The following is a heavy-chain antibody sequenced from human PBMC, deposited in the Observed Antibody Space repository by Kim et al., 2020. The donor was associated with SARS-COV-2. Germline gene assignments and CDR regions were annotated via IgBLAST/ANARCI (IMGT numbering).Heavy chain of an antibody. Sequence: GGSLRLSCAASGFTFSSYSMNWVRQAPGKGLEWVSSISSSSSYIYYADSVKGRFTISRDNAKNSLYLQMNSLRAEDTAVYYCARDRQVGVVVPAATGYWGQGTLVTVSS. D-gene: IGHD2-2*01. CDR1: GFTFSSYS. V-gene: IGHV3-21*01. CDR2: ISSSSSYI. CDR3: ARDRQVGVVVPAATGY. J-gene: IGHJ4*02.